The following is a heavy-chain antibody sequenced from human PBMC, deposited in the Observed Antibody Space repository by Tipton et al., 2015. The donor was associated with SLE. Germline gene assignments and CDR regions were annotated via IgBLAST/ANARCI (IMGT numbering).Heavy chain of an antibody. CDR2: LYYSGST. CDR1: GGPISESHYY. Sequence: TLSLTCTVSGGPISESHYYGGGWIRQPPGKTLEWSVSLYYSGSTIYNPSLEGRVTISGDMSKNQFSLQLDSVTAADTAVYYCARDYNYDYPDYNWGQGTLVIVSS. CDR3: ARDYNYDYPDYN. D-gene: IGHD4-17*01. J-gene: IGHJ4*02. V-gene: IGHV4-39*07.